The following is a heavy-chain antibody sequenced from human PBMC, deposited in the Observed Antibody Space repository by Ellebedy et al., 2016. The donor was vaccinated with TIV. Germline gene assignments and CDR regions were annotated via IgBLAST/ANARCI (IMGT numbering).Heavy chain of an antibody. CDR2: ISSSSSYI. CDR3: AKSTAVATISDY. CDR1: GFTFSSYS. D-gene: IGHD5-12*01. V-gene: IGHV3-21*04. J-gene: IGHJ4*02. Sequence: GGSLRLXCAASGFTFSSYSMNLVRQAPGKGLEWVSSISSSSSYIYYADSVKGRFTISRDNAKNSLYLQMNSLRAEDTAVYYCAKSTAVATISDYWGQGTLVTVSS.